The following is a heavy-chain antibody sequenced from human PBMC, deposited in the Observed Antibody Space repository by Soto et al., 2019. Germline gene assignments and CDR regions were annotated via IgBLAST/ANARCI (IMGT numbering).Heavy chain of an antibody. D-gene: IGHD2-21*02. Sequence: PGGSLRLSCAASGFTFSNAWMSWVRQAPGKGLEWVGRIKSKTDGGTTDYAAPVKGRFTISRDDSKNTLYLQMNSLKTEDTAVYYCTTALAYCGGDCRHAFDIWGQGTMVTVSS. J-gene: IGHJ3*02. CDR2: IKSKTDGGTT. V-gene: IGHV3-15*01. CDR1: GFTFSNAW. CDR3: TTALAYCGGDCRHAFDI.